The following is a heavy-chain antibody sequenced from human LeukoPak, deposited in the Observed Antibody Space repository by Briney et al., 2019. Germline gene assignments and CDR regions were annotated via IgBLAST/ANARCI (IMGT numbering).Heavy chain of an antibody. CDR1: GFTFSSYA. D-gene: IGHD3-10*01. V-gene: IGHV3-23*01. Sequence: GGSLRLSCAASGFTFSSYAMSWVRQAPGKGLEWVSAISGSGGSTYYADSVKGRFTISRDNSKNTLYLQMNSLRAEDTAVYYCAKGKVVRGATHTDYWGQGTLVTVSS. CDR2: ISGSGGST. J-gene: IGHJ4*02. CDR3: AKGKVVRGATHTDY.